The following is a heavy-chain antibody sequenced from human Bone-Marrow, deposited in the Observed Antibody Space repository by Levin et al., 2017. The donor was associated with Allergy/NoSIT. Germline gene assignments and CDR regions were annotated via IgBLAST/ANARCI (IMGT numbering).Heavy chain of an antibody. CDR1: GGSIGSHY. V-gene: IGHV4-59*11. Sequence: NPGGSLRLSCTVSGGSIGSHYWSWVRQSPGKGLEWIGYIYPPGTTKYNPSLKSRVTVSVDTSKNQFSLKLTSVTAADTAVYYCARDGAVVPFDYWGQGILVTVSS. CDR2: IYPPGTT. D-gene: IGHD2-21*01. CDR3: ARDGAVVPFDY. J-gene: IGHJ4*02.